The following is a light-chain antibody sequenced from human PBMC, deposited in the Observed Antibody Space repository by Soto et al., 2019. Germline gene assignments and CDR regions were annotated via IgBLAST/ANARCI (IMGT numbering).Light chain of an antibody. CDR1: NIANKD. CDR2: RDS. J-gene: IGLJ3*02. V-gene: IGLV3-9*01. CDR3: QVWDSSTWV. Sequence: SYELTQPLSVSVALGQTAKITCGGNNIANKDVHWYQQKPGQAPVLVIYRDSNRPSGIPERFSGSDSGNTATLTISRAQAGDEADYYCQVWDSSTWVFGGGTQLTVL.